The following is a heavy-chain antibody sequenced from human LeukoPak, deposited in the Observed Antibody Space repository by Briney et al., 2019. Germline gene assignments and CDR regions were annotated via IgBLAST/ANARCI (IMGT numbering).Heavy chain of an antibody. V-gene: IGHV3-23*01. CDR1: GFTFSTYA. D-gene: IGHD3-9*01. CDR3: AKHLRTNFWFFDH. J-gene: IGHJ4*02. CDR2: ISGTGYQT. Sequence: GGSLRLSCAASGFTFSTYALSWVRQAPGKGLEWVSLISGTGYQTDYADSVKGRFTISRDNSKNTLYLQVNSLKAEDTAVYYCAKHLRTNFWFFDHWGQGTLVTVSS.